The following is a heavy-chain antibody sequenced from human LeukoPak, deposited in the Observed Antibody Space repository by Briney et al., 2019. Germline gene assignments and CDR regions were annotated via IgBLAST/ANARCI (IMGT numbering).Heavy chain of an antibody. CDR3: ARDRYIKRGPEKPRNSAPGNY. V-gene: IGHV1-69*04. CDR1: GGTFSSYA. Sequence: SVKVSCKASGGTFSSYAISWVRQAPGQGLEWMGRIIPILGIANYAQKFQGRVTITADKSTSTAYMELSSLRSEDTAVYYCARDRYIKRGPEKPRNSAPGNYWGQGTLVTVSS. CDR2: IIPILGIA. D-gene: IGHD1-14*01. J-gene: IGHJ4*02.